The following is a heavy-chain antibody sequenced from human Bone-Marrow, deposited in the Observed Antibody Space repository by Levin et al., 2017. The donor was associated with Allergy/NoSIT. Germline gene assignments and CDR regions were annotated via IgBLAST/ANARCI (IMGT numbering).Heavy chain of an antibody. Sequence: PGGSLRLSCAASGFTFTTYWMSWVRQAPGKGLEWVANINQDGSQKFYVDSVKGRFTISRDNAKNSLYLQMNSLRAEDTAVYYCARDQGSLDIWGQGTMVTVSS. CDR2: INQDGSQK. CDR3: ARDQGSLDI. CDR1: GFTFTTYW. J-gene: IGHJ3*02. V-gene: IGHV3-7*01.